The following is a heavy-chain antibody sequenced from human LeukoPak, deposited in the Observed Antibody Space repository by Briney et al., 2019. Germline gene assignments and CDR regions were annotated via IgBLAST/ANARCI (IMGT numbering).Heavy chain of an antibody. CDR2: ISNGRIST. CDR3: AKGFVGYTYGVPFDY. CDR1: GFTFSSFA. D-gene: IGHD5-18*01. Sequence: GGSLRLPCAASGFTFSSFAMSWVRQAPGKGLEWVSGISNGRISTYYADSVKGRFTISRDDSKSTLYLQMNSLRAEDSAVYYCAKGFVGYTYGVPFDYWGQGTLATVSS. V-gene: IGHV3-23*01. J-gene: IGHJ4*02.